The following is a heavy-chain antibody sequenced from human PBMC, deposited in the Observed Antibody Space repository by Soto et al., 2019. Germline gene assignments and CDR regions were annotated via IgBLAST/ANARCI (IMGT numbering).Heavy chain of an antibody. V-gene: IGHV3-74*01. D-gene: IGHD1-1*01. CDR1: GFPFSNYW. CDR3: TSGELEPVSY. J-gene: IGHJ4*02. CDR2: INPDGSIT. Sequence: GGSLRLSCAASGFPFSNYWMHWVRQPPGKGLVWVSRINPDGSITTHGDSVKGRFTISRDNAKNTLYLQMNSLRAEDTAMYYGTSGELEPVSYWGQGTLVTVS.